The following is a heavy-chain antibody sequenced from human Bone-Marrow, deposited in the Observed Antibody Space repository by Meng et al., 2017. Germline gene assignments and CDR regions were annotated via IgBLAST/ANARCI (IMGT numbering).Heavy chain of an antibody. Sequence: GESLKISCAASGFTFSTFAVHWVRQAPGKGLEWVSYISSSGSTIYYADSVKGRFTISRDNAKNSLYLQMNSLRAEDTAVYYCARLDMGFWFDPWGQGILVTVSS. J-gene: IGHJ5*02. CDR1: GFTFSTFA. CDR2: ISSSGSTI. V-gene: IGHV3-48*04. D-gene: IGHD2-15*01. CDR3: ARLDMGFWFDP.